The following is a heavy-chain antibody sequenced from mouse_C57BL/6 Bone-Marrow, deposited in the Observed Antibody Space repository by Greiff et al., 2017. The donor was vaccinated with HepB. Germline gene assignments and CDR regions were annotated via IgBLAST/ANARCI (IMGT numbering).Heavy chain of an antibody. Sequence: VQLQQPGAELVKPGASVKMSCKASGYTFTSYWITWVKQRPGQGLEWIGDIYPGSGSTNYNEKFKSKATLTVDTSSSTAYMQLSSLTSEDSAVYYCARSGFTTVVATEGYWGQGTTLTVSS. V-gene: IGHV1-55*01. CDR3: ARSGFTTVVATEGY. CDR1: GYTFTSYW. J-gene: IGHJ2*01. CDR2: IYPGSGST. D-gene: IGHD1-1*01.